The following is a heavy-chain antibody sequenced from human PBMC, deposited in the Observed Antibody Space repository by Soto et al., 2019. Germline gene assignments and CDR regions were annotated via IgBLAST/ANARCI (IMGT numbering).Heavy chain of an antibody. D-gene: IGHD1-26*01. V-gene: IGHV4-34*01. CDR3: ARHHVRGRTIAGAAEF. J-gene: IGHJ4*02. Sequence: QVQLQQWGAGLLKPSETLSLTCAVSGGSLSGYYWSWIRQPPGKALEWIGEINYSGNTNYNPSIKSRVTISVDTSKNQLFLNLTSVTAADTAMYYCARHHVRGRTIAGAAEFWGQGTLVTVSS. CDR2: INYSGNT. CDR1: GGSLSGYY.